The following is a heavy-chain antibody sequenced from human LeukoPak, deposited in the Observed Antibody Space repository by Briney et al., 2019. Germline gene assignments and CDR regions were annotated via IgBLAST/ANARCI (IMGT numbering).Heavy chain of an antibody. V-gene: IGHV3-48*03. D-gene: IGHD6-13*01. CDR1: GSTFSSSE. CDR3: ARSGQHLFDF. CDR2: ISSSGGTI. Sequence: QPGGSLRLSCAASGSTFSSSEMNWVRQAPGKGLEWVSYISSSGGTISYADSVKGRFTISRDNAKNSLYLQMNSLRAEDTAIYYCARSGQHLFDFWGQGTLVTVSS. J-gene: IGHJ4*02.